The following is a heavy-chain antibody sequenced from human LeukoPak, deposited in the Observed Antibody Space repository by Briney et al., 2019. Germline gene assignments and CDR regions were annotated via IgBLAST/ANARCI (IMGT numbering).Heavy chain of an antibody. CDR1: GYTFTNYY. V-gene: IGHV1-2*06. J-gene: IGHJ4*02. CDR3: ARGLRYSNSSHDY. Sequence: ASVEVSCKASGYTFTNYYVHWVRQAPGQGLEWMGRINPNSGGTNYAQKFQGRVTMTRDTSISTAYMQLSSLRSDDTAVYYCARGLRYSNSSHDYWGQGTLVTVSS. D-gene: IGHD6-6*01. CDR2: INPNSGGT.